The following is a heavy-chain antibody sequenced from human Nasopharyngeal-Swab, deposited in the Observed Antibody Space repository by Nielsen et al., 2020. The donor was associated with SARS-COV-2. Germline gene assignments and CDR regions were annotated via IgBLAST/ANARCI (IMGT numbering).Heavy chain of an antibody. V-gene: IGHV3-23*01. CDR3: AKLPSSRMIRDY. CDR2: INGGGVST. CDR1: GFTFSSYA. D-gene: IGHD3-10*01. J-gene: IGHJ4*02. Sequence: GGSLRLSCAASGFTFSSYAMTWVRQAPGKGLEWVSGINGGGVSTYYADSVKGRFIISRDNFQNTLYLQMDSLRPEDTAVYYCAKLPSSRMIRDYWGQGTLVTVSS.